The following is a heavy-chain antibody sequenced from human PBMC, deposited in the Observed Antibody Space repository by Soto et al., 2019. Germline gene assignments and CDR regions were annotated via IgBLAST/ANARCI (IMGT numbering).Heavy chain of an antibody. CDR1: GFTFISYA. CDR2: ISFDGSTE. D-gene: IGHD3-10*01. CDR3: ARSRHGSGSYTHFYYGLDV. V-gene: IGHV3-30-3*01. J-gene: IGHJ6*02. Sequence: QVQLVESGGGVVQPGRSLRLSCAASGFTFISYAMHWVRQAPGKGLEWVAVISFDGSTEYYADSVKGRFTISRDNSKNTVYLQMNSLRSDDTAGYYCARSRHGSGSYTHFYYGLDVWGQWTTVTVSS.